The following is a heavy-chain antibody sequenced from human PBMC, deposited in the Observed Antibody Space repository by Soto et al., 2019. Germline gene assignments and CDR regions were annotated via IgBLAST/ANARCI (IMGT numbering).Heavy chain of an antibody. CDR3: ARGRYHGIGYCSGGSCYQTGYLFDP. CDR2: INHSGST. J-gene: IGHJ5*02. Sequence: ASETLSLTCAVYGGSFSGYYWSWIRQPPGKGLEWIGEINHSGSTNYNPSLKSRVTISVDTSKNQFSLKLSSVTAADTAVYYCARGRYHGIGYCSGGSCYQTGYLFDPWGQGTLVTVSS. D-gene: IGHD2-15*01. V-gene: IGHV4-34*01. CDR1: GGSFSGYY.